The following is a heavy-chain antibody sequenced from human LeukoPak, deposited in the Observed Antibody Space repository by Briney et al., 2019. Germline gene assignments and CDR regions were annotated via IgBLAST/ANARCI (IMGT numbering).Heavy chain of an antibody. Sequence: GGSLRLSCAASGFTFSDYYMTWIRQAPGKGLGWISYISSSGNTISYADSVKGRFTISRDNAKNSLSLQMNSLRVEDTAVYYCARVRGKVDPWGQGTLVTVSS. V-gene: IGHV3-11*01. CDR3: ARVRGKVDP. CDR2: ISSSGNTI. CDR1: GFTFSDYY. J-gene: IGHJ5*02.